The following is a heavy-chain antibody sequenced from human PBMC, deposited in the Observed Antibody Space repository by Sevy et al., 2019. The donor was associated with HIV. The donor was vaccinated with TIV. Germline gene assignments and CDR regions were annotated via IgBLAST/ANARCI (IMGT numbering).Heavy chain of an antibody. CDR3: ARELARDFWSGYPSYYYYGMDV. Sequence: GGSLRLSCAASGFTFSSYWMSWVRQAPGKGLEWVANIKQDGSEKYYVDSVKGRFTISRDNAKNSLYLQMNSLRAEDTAVYYCARELARDFWSGYPSYYYYGMDVWGQGTTVTVSS. J-gene: IGHJ6*02. V-gene: IGHV3-7*01. D-gene: IGHD3-3*01. CDR1: GFTFSSYW. CDR2: IKQDGSEK.